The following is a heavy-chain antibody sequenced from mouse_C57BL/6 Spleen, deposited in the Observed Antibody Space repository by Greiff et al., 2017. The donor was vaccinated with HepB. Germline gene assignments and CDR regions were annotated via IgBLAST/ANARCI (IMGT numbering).Heavy chain of an antibody. CDR1: GYTFTDYE. D-gene: IGHD2-3*01. CDR2: IDPETGGN. CDR3: TRGYSYYFDY. J-gene: IGHJ2*01. V-gene: IGHV1-15*01. Sequence: VQLQQSGAELVRPGASVTLSCKASGYTFTDYEMHWVKQTPVHGLEWIGAIDPETGGNAYNQKFKGKAILTADKSSSTAYMELRSLTSEVSAVYYCTRGYSYYFDYWGQGTTLTVSS.